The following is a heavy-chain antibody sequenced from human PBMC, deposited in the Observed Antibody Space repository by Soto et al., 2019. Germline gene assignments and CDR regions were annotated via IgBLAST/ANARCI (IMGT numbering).Heavy chain of an antibody. CDR3: ATQSIYDSSGYSFDY. CDR1: GGSISGYY. Sequence: SETLSLTCTVSGGSISGYYWNWIRQPPGKGLEWIGRINYSGSTYYNPSLKSRVTISVDTSKNQFSLKLSSVTAADTAVYYCATQSIYDSSGYSFDYWGQGTLVTVSS. J-gene: IGHJ4*02. D-gene: IGHD3-22*01. V-gene: IGHV4-30-4*02. CDR2: INYSGST.